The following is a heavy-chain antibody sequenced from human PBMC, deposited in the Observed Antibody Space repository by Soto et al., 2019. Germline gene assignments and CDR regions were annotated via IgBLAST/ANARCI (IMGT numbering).Heavy chain of an antibody. CDR1: GFTFSSNE. CDR3: AREAATVTNFDY. V-gene: IGHV3-48*03. Sequence: PGGSLRLSCTAYGFTFSSNEMNWVRQAPGKGLEWVSYISTSGSTIYYADSVKGRFTISRDNAKNSLYLQMNSLTAEDTAVYYCAREAATVTNFDYWGQGTLVTVSS. J-gene: IGHJ4*02. CDR2: ISTSGSTI. D-gene: IGHD4-17*01.